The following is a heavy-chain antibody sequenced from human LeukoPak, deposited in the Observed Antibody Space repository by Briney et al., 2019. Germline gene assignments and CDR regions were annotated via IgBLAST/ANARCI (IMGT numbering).Heavy chain of an antibody. CDR2: INDSGNT. CDR1: GASLSGYY. V-gene: IGHV4-34*01. CDR3: TRDRIGDNDGSLMPGFDP. J-gene: IGHJ5*02. Sequence: PSETLSLTCAVSGASLSGYYWNWIRQPPGKGLEWIGEINDSGNTNYNSSLRGRVTMSVDVSKKQFSLYLSSVTAADTAVYYCTRDRIGDNDGSLMPGFDPWGQGTLVTVSS. D-gene: IGHD5-24*01.